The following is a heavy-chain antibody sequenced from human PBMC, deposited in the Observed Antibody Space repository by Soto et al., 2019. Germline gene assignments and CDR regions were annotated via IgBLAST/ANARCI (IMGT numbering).Heavy chain of an antibody. D-gene: IGHD3-22*01. V-gene: IGHV1-24*01. J-gene: IGHJ3*02. Sequence: SVSVSCKVSGYTLTELSMHWVRQAPGKGLEWMGGFDPEDGETIYAQKFQGRVTMTEDTSTDTAYMELSSLRSEDTAVYYCATKDYYDSSGYYYLGAFDIWGQGTMVTVSS. CDR3: ATKDYYDSSGYYYLGAFDI. CDR1: GYTLTELS. CDR2: FDPEDGET.